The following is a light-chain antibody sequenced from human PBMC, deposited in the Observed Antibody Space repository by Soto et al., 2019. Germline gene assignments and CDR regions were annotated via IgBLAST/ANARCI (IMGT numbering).Light chain of an antibody. CDR1: SSNNGTDYD. CDR3: QSYDRSPRQDVV. Sequence: QSVLTQPPSVSGAPGQRVTISCTESSSNNGTDYDVHWYQQLPGTAPKLLIFANTNRASGVPDRFSGSKSVTSASLAITGLQAEDEAVYYCQSYDRSPRQDVVFGGGTQLAV. J-gene: IGLJ2*01. CDR2: ANT. V-gene: IGLV1-40*01.